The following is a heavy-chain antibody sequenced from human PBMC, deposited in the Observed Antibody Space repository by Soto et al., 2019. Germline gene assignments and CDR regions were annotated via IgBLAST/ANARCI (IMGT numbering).Heavy chain of an antibody. CDR1: GDSISTVDYF. D-gene: IGHD2-15*01. J-gene: IGHJ5*01. CDR3: ARGRYCLTGRCFPNWFDS. Sequence: SETLSLTCSVSGDSISTVDYFWAWIRQPPGQALEYIGYIYKSATTYYNPSFESRVAISLDTSKSQFSLNVTSVTAADTTVYFCARGRYCLTGRCFPNWFDSWGQGTLVTVSS. V-gene: IGHV4-30-4*01. CDR2: IYKSATT.